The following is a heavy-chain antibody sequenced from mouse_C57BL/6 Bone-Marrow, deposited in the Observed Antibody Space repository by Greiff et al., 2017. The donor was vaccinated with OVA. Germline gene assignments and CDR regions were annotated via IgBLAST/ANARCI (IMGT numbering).Heavy chain of an antibody. J-gene: IGHJ3*01. V-gene: IGHV5-4*01. CDR2: ISDGGSYT. CDR1: GFTFSSYA. CDR3: ARDWTLFAY. Sequence: DVHLVESGGGLVKPGGSLKLSCAASGFTFSSYAMSWVRQTPEKRLEWVATISDGGSYTYYPDNVKGRFTISRDNAKNNLYLQMSHLKSEDTAMYYCARDWTLFAYWGQGTLVTVSA.